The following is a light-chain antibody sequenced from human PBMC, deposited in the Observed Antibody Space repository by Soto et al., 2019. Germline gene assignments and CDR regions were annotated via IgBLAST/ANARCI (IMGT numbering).Light chain of an antibody. J-gene: IGKJ1*01. Sequence: DIQMTQSPSTLSASVGDRVSIACRASQSISSSLAWYQQKPGKAPKLLIYDASSLESGVPSRFSGSGSGTEFTLSINSLQPQDFATYYCQQYHRYSWTFGQGTKVEFK. V-gene: IGKV1-5*01. CDR1: QSISSS. CDR2: DAS. CDR3: QQYHRYSWT.